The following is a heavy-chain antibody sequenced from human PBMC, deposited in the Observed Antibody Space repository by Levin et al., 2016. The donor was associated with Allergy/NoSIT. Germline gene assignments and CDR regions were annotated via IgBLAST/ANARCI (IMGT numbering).Heavy chain of an antibody. Sequence: VRQAPGKGLEWVSYISTTSTTIYYADSVKGRFTISRHNTKNSLYLQMNGLRAEDTAVYYCARDSGDYVWGSYRGDAFDIWGQGTMVTVSS. CDR3: ARDSGDYVWGSYRGDAFDI. V-gene: IGHV3-48*04. D-gene: IGHD3-16*02. CDR2: ISTTSTTI. J-gene: IGHJ3*02.